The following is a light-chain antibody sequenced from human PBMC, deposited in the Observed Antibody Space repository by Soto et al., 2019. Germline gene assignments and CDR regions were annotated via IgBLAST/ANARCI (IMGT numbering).Light chain of an antibody. CDR2: GAS. Sequence: EIVMTQSPATLSVSPGERATLSSRASQSVTSNLAWYQQKPGQAPRLLIYGASTRATGIPARFSGSGSGTEFTLTISSLQSEDFAVYYCQQYNNWPPGTFGNGTKLEIK. CDR1: QSVTSN. J-gene: IGKJ2*01. V-gene: IGKV3-15*01. CDR3: QQYNNWPPGT.